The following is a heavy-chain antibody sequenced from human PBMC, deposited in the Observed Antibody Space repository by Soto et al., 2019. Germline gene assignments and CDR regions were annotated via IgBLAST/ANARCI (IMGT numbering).Heavy chain of an antibody. CDR3: ARASRRGLAAVANIDY. CDR1: GGSMNTYF. V-gene: IGHV4-59*01. D-gene: IGHD6-13*01. J-gene: IGHJ4*02. Sequence: QVQLQESGPGLVKPSEPLSLTCSVSGGSMNTYFWTWIRQPPGKGLEWIGHIYHSGSTDYNPSLKRRVTMSEATSKHQLSLTLTSVTAADTAVYYCARASRRGLAAVANIDYWGQGVLVAVSS. CDR2: IYHSGST.